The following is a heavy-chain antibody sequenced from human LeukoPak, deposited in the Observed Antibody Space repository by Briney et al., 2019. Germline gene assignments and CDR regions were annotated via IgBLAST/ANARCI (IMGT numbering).Heavy chain of an antibody. CDR2: IYIDGGST. CDR1: EFTFSGYA. Sequence: PGGSLRLSCIVSEFTFSGYAMHWVRQAPGKGLECVSGIYIDGGSTVYANPVKGRFTISRDNAKNTLYLQMGSLRAEDMAVYYCAKSHDYSYSYMDVWGKGATVAVSS. CDR3: AKSHDYSYSYMDV. J-gene: IGHJ6*03. V-gene: IGHV3-64*01.